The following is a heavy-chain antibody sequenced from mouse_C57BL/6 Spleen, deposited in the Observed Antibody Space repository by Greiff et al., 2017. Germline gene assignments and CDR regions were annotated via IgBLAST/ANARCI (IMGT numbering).Heavy chain of an antibody. J-gene: IGHJ2*01. Sequence: VQLQQSGAELVRPGASVTLSCKASGYTFTDYEMHWVKQTPVHGLEWIGAIDPETGGTAYNQKFKGKAILTADKSSSTAYMDLRSLTSEDSAVYYCTSEGGSLDYWGQGTTLTVSS. CDR2: IDPETGGT. CDR1: GYTFTDYE. V-gene: IGHV1-15*01. CDR3: TSEGGSLDY. D-gene: IGHD1-1*01.